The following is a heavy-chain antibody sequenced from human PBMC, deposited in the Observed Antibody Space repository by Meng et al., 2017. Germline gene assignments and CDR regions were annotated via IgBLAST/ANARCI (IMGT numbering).Heavy chain of an antibody. CDR2: IYYSGST. CDR3: ARVKITGTTRSIDY. CDR1: GGSVSSGSYY. J-gene: IGHJ4*02. D-gene: IGHD1-7*01. Sequence: VHVQESGPGLVRPSETLSLTCTVSGGSVSSGSYYWSWIRQPPGKGLEWIGYIYYSGSTNYNPSLKSRVTISVDTSKNQFSLKLSSVTAADTAVYYCARVKITGTTRSIDYWGQGTLVTVSS. V-gene: IGHV4-61*01.